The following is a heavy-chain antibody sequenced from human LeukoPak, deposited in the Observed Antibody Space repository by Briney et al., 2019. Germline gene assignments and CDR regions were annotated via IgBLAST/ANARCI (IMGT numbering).Heavy chain of an antibody. CDR1: GFTSSSYA. D-gene: IGHD6-19*01. V-gene: IGHV3-30*04. CDR2: ISYDGSNK. CDR3: AKDRSGWYGDLFDY. J-gene: IGHJ4*02. Sequence: GRSLRLSCAASGFTSSSYAMHWVRQAPGKGLEWVAVISYDGSNKYYADSVKGRFTTSRDNSKNTLYLQMNSLRAEDTAVYYCAKDRSGWYGDLFDYWGQGTLVTVSS.